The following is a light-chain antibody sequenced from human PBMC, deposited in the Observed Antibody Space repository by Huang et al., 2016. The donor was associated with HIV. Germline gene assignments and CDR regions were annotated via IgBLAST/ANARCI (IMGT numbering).Light chain of an antibody. V-gene: IGKV3-15*01. J-gene: IGKJ2*01. CDR1: QSVRTN. CDR2: GAS. CDR3: QQYNT. Sequence: IVMTQSPAALSVSPGETVTLSCRASQSVRTNLAWYQQKPGQAPRLLIYGASTRAKDVPARFSGGGSGTDFTLTINNLQSEDFAVYYCQQYNTFGQGTKLEIK.